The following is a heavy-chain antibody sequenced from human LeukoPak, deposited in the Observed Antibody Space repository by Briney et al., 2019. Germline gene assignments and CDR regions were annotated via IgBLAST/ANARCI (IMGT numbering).Heavy chain of an antibody. V-gene: IGHV1-18*01. D-gene: IGHD1-26*01. Sequence: ASVKVSCKASGYTFFDYGVSWVRQAPGQGLEWRGWISTYGGSTNFAEKFQGRITVTTDTSASTVYMELRSLRSDDTAVYYCARPNEKGSGYYFDYWGQGTLVTVSS. CDR2: ISTYGGST. CDR1: GYTFFDYG. CDR3: ARPNEKGSGYYFDY. J-gene: IGHJ4*02.